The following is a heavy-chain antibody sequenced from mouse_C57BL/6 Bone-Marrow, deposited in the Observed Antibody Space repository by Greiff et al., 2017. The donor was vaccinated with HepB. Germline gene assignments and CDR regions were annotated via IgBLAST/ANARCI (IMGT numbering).Heavy chain of an antibody. V-gene: IGHV10-3*01. CDR3: VRTTTVVAPYAMAY. D-gene: IGHD1-1*01. J-gene: IGHJ4*01. CDR2: IRSKSSNYAT. Sequence: GGGLVQPKGSLKLSCAASGFIFNTYAMHWVRQAPGKGLEWVARIRSKSSNYATYYADSVKDRITISRDDSQSMLYVQMNNLKTEDTAMYYCVRTTTVVAPYAMAYWGQGTSVTVSS. CDR1: GFIFNTYA.